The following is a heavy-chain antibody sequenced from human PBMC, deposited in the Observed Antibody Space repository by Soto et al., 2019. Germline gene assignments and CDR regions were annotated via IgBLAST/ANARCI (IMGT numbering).Heavy chain of an antibody. D-gene: IGHD3-16*01. CDR3: ARDPGGAPDPHWYFDL. J-gene: IGHJ2*01. Sequence: EVQLVESGGGLIQPGGSLRLSCAASGFSVSSNSMSWVRQAPGKGLEWVSIIYSGDSTYYADSVKGRFTISRDSSKNTLYLQMNSLRAEDTAVYYCARDPGGAPDPHWYFDLWGRGTLVTVSS. CDR2: IYSGDST. V-gene: IGHV3-53*01. CDR1: GFSVSSNS.